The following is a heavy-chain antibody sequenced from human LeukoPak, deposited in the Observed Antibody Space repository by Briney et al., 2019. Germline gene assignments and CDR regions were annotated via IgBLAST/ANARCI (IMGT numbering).Heavy chain of an antibody. CDR2: INPNSGGT. J-gene: IGHJ3*02. D-gene: IGHD1-26*01. CDR3: ARGRRVGATGRGDFDI. CDR1: GYTFTGYY. V-gene: IGHV1-2*06. Sequence: ASVKVSCKASGYTFTGYYMHWVRQAPGQWLEWMGRINPNSGGTNYAQKFQGRVTITRDTSISTAYMELSRLRSDDTAVYYCARGRRVGATGRGDFDIWGQGTMVTVSS.